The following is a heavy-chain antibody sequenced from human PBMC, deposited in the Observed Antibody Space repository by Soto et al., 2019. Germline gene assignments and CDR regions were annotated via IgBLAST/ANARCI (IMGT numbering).Heavy chain of an antibody. CDR2: IWYDGSNK. CDR1: GFTFSSYG. V-gene: IGHV3-33*08. D-gene: IGHD6-6*01. Sequence: GGSLRLSCAASGFTFSSYGMHWVRQAPGKGLEWVAVIWYDGSNKYYADSVKGRFTISRDNSKNTLYLQMNSLRAEDTAVYYCARSSSIAARRGDAFDIWGQGTMGTVSS. J-gene: IGHJ3*02. CDR3: ARSSSIAARRGDAFDI.